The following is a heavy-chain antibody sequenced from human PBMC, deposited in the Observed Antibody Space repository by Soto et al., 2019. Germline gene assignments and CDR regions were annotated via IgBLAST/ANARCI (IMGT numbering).Heavy chain of an antibody. CDR2: IWYDGSNK. Sequence: QVQLVESGGGVVQPGRSLRLSCAASRFTFSNYGMHWVRQAPGKGREWVAVIWYDGSNKYYADSVKGRFTISRDNSKNTLYLQMNSLRAEDTAVYYCARDDIPGRAVAIYGMDVWGQGTTVTVSS. V-gene: IGHV3-33*01. J-gene: IGHJ6*02. D-gene: IGHD6-19*01. CDR1: RFTFSNYG. CDR3: ARDDIPGRAVAIYGMDV.